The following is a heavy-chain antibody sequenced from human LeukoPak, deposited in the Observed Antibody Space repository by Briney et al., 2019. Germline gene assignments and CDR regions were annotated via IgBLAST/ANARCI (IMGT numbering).Heavy chain of an antibody. CDR3: ARTYQSRIAVAGTGWFDP. CDR2: INPILGIA. J-gene: IGHJ5*02. D-gene: IGHD6-19*01. CDR1: GGTFSSYA. Sequence: ASVKVSCKASGGTFSSYAISWVRQAPGQGLEWMGRINPILGIANYAQKFQGRVTITADKSTSTAYMELSSLRSEDTAVYYCARTYQSRIAVAGTGWFDPWSQGTLVTVSS. V-gene: IGHV1-69*04.